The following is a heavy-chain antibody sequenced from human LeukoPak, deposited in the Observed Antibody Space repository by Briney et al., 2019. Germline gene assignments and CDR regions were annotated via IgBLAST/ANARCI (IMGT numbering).Heavy chain of an antibody. D-gene: IGHD1-26*01. Sequence: GESLKISCKGSGYSFTSYWIGWVRQMPGKGLAWMGIIYPADSDTRYSPSFQGQVTISADKSISTAYLQWSSLKASDTAMYYCARGISGSHGFYGMDVWGQGTTVTVSS. CDR2: IYPADSDT. CDR1: GYSFTSYW. J-gene: IGHJ6*02. CDR3: ARGISGSHGFYGMDV. V-gene: IGHV5-51*01.